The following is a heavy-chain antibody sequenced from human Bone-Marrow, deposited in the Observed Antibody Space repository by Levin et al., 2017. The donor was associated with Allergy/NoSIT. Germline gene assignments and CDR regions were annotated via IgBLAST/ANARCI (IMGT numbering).Heavy chain of an antibody. D-gene: IGHD5-12*01. Sequence: GESLKISCKASGDTFFNYHITWVRQAPGQGLEWMGWISAYNGNSNFAQKVQGRVTMTTDTSTSTVYMELRSLRSDDTAVYYCARDAPIVDNTGRVDYFYAMDLWGQGTTVTVSS. V-gene: IGHV1-18*01. CDR2: ISAYNGNS. CDR3: ARDAPIVDNTGRVDYFYAMDL. J-gene: IGHJ6*02. CDR1: GDTFFNYH.